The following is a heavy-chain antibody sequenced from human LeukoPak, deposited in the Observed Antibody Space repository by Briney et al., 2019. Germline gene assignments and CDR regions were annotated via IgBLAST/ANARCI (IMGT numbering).Heavy chain of an antibody. V-gene: IGHV1-8*03. CDR3: AREESIGSYQFLNEY. J-gene: IGHJ4*02. CDR1: GYTFTSYD. D-gene: IGHD1-26*01. Sequence: ASVKVSCKASGYTFTSYDINWVRQATGQGLEWMGWMNPNSGNTGYAQKFQGRVTITRNTSISTAYMELRSLRSDDTAVYYCAREESIGSYQFLNEYWGQGTLGTVSS. CDR2: MNPNSGNT.